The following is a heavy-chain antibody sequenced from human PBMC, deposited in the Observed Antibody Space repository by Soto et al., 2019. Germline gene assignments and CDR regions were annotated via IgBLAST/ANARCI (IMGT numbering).Heavy chain of an antibody. J-gene: IGHJ6*02. CDR2: IIPIFGTA. CDR3: ARPSAAHYYYYYGMDV. CDR1: GGTFSSYA. V-gene: IGHV1-69*01. D-gene: IGHD6-13*01. Sequence: QVQLVQSGAEVKKPGSSVKVSCKASGGTFSSYAISWVRQAPGQGLEWMGGIIPIFGTANYGQEFQGRVTITADESTSTAYMELSSLRSEDTAVYYCARPSAAHYYYYYGMDVWGQGTTVTVSS.